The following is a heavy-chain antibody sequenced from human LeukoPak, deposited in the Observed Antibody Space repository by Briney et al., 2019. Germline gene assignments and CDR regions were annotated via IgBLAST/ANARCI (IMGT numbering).Heavy chain of an antibody. D-gene: IGHD1-26*01. CDR2: FIPIFGTA. Sequence: SVKVSCKASGGTFSSYAISWVRQAPGQGLEWMGGFIPIFGTANYAQKFQGRVTITTDESTSTAYMELSSLRSEDTAVYYCARLPSSSGSEDYWGQGTLVTVSS. V-gene: IGHV1-69*05. J-gene: IGHJ4*02. CDR3: ARLPSSSGSEDY. CDR1: GGTFSSYA.